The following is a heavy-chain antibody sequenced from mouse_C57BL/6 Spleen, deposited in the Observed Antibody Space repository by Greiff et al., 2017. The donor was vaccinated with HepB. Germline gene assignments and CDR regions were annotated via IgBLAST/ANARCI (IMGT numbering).Heavy chain of an antibody. CDR2: ISGGGGNT. V-gene: IGHV5-9*01. D-gene: IGHD2-4*01. J-gene: IGHJ1*03. CDR1: GFTFSSYT. Sequence: EVQVVESGGGLVKPGGSLKLSCAASGFTFSSYTMSWVRQTPEKRLEWVATISGGGGNTYYPDSVKGRFTISRDNAKNTLYLQMSSLRSEDTALYYCARQGRSTMITHWYFDVWGTGTTVTVSS. CDR3: ARQGRSTMITHWYFDV.